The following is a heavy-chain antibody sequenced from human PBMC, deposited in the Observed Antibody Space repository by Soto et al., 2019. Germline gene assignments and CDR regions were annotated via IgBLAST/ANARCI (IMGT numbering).Heavy chain of an antibody. CDR2: IYYRSKWFH. D-gene: IGHD2-15*01. V-gene: IGHV6-1*01. CDR3: ARVHCSGGTCLDGLDV. CDR1: GDSVSSSGAC. Sequence: SQTLSLTCVISGDSVSSSGACWNCIRQSPSRGLEWLGRIYYRSKWFHDYAASVQSRLIINPDTSRNHFSLQLNFVIPEDTAVNYCARVHCSGGTCLDGLDVWGQGTTVTVSS. J-gene: IGHJ6*02.